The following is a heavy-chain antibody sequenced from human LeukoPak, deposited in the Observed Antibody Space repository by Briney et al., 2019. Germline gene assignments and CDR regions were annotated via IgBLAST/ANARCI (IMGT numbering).Heavy chain of an antibody. Sequence: ASVKVSCKASGYTFTGYYMHWVRQAPGQGLEWMGWINPNSGGTNYAQKFQGRVTMTRDTSISTAYMELSGLRSDDTAVYYCARDTSPPPYCSSTSCMGGFDYWGQGTRVAVSS. CDR1: GYTFTGYY. J-gene: IGHJ4*02. CDR2: INPNSGGT. V-gene: IGHV1-2*02. CDR3: ARDTSPPPYCSSTSCMGGFDY. D-gene: IGHD2-2*01.